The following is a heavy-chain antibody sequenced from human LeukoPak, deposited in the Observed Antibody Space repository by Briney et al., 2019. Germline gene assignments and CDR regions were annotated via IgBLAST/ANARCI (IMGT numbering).Heavy chain of an antibody. CDR2: IKQDGSEK. V-gene: IGHV3-7*05. CDR3: ARRRVGEPPTWGASDI. D-gene: IGHD1-26*01. J-gene: IGHJ3*02. CDR1: GFTFSSYW. Sequence: GGSLRLSCAASGFTFSSYWMSWVRQAPGKGLEWVANIKQDGSEKYYVDSVKGRFTISRDNAKNSLYLQMNSLRAEDTAVYYCARRRVGEPPTWGASDIWGQGTMVTVSS.